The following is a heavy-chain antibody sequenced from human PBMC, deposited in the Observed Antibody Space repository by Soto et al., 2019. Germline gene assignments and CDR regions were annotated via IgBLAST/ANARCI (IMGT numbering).Heavy chain of an antibody. CDR1: GDTFTRHG. CDR3: ARGPGYCSGGSCYTPFYYYYGMDV. Sequence: QVQLVQSGDEVKKTGASVKVTCNASGDTFTRHGFSWVRQAPGQGLEWIGWISAYNGDTNYAQKIQGRVTISTDTSTSTAHRGLRSLRSDDTAVYYCARGPGYCSGGSCYTPFYYYYGMDVWGQGTTVTVSS. D-gene: IGHD2-15*01. CDR2: ISAYNGDT. V-gene: IGHV1-18*01. J-gene: IGHJ6*02.